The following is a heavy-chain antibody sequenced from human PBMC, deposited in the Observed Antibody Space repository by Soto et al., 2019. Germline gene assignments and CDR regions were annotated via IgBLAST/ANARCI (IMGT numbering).Heavy chain of an antibody. CDR2: IWYDGSNK. Sequence: QVQLVESGGGVVQPGRSLRLSCAASGFTFSSYGMHWVRQAPGKGLEWVAVIWYDGSNKYYADSVKGRFTISRDNSKNTLNLQMKSVRAEYMGVYYCAGNTRGGLHYYYGMDVWGQGTTVTVSS. D-gene: IGHD3-10*01. CDR1: GFTFSSYG. J-gene: IGHJ6*02. V-gene: IGHV3-33*01. CDR3: AGNTRGGLHYYYGMDV.